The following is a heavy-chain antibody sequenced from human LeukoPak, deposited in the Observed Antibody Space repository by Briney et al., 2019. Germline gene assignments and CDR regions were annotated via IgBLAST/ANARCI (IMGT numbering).Heavy chain of an antibody. CDR3: ARDFGFVGNWFDP. CDR1: GYSITSGYY. CDR2: IYTSGST. J-gene: IGHJ5*02. D-gene: IGHD3-10*01. Sequence: SETLSLTCTVSGYSITSGYYWGWIRQPPGKGLEWIGRIYTSGSTNYNPSLKSRVTMSVDTSKNQFSLKLSSVTAADTAVYYCARDFGFVGNWFDPWGQGTLVTVSS. V-gene: IGHV4-38-2*02.